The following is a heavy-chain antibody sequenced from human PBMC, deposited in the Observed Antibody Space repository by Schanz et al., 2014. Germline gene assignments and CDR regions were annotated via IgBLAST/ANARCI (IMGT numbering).Heavy chain of an antibody. CDR3: GRAGTGMAGWYFEL. CDR1: GFAFSSFA. D-gene: IGHD5-18*01. CDR2: ISTSGTYM. J-gene: IGHJ2*01. Sequence: DVQLLESGGGLVQPGGSLRLSCVASGFAFSSFAMTWVRQAPGRGLEWVSSISTSGTYMYIADSLKGRLTISRDNSKNTLFLQMSSLRVDDMAVYYCGRAGTGMAGWYFELWGRGTLVTVSS. V-gene: IGHV3-21*01.